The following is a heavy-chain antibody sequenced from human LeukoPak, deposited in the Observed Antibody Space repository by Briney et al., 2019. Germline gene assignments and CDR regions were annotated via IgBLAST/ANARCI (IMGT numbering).Heavy chain of an antibody. Sequence: GGALRLSYAASGFTFSNYSMNWVRQAAGKGVEWVSYISRASSTIYYADSVKGRFTISRDSSKNTLYLQMNSLTAEDTAIYYCAKATGTLSNWGQGTLVTVSS. J-gene: IGHJ4*02. V-gene: IGHV3-48*01. CDR1: GFTFSNYS. CDR2: ISRASSTI. CDR3: AKATGTLSN. D-gene: IGHD1-1*01.